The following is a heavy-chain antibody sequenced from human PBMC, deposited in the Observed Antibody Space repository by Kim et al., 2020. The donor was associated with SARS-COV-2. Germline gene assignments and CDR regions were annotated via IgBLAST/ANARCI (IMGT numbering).Heavy chain of an antibody. Sequence: ASVKVSCKASGYTFTSYYMHWVRQAPGQGLEWMGIINPSGGSTSYAQKFQGRVTMTRDTSTSTVYMELSSLRSEDTAVYYCARGGYDILTGDNWFDPWGQGTLVTVSS. CDR2: INPSGGST. D-gene: IGHD3-9*01. CDR1: GYTFTSYY. CDR3: ARGGYDILTGDNWFDP. J-gene: IGHJ5*02. V-gene: IGHV1-46*01.